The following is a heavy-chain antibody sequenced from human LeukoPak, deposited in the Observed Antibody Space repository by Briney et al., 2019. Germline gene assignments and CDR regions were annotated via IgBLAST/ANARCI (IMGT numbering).Heavy chain of an antibody. Sequence: SETLSLTCTVSGGSISSYYWSWIRQPPGKGLEWIGYIYYSGSTNYNPSLKSRVTISVDTSKNQFSLKLSSVTAADTAVYYCARSHYDILTGYSDLDYWGQGTLVTVSS. CDR1: GGSISSYY. D-gene: IGHD3-9*01. V-gene: IGHV4-59*08. CDR3: ARSHYDILTGYSDLDY. J-gene: IGHJ4*02. CDR2: IYYSGST.